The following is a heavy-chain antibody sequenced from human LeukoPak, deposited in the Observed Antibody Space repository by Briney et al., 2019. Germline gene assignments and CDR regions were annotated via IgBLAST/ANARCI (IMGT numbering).Heavy chain of an antibody. V-gene: IGHV1-18*01. Sequence: ASVKVSCKASGYTFTSYGNSWVRQPPAQGLEWMGMINAYNGNTNYAQKLQGRVTITTDTSTRTAYMELRSLRSEDTAVYYCARDYAANVDIVATIPVDWGQGTLVTVSS. D-gene: IGHD5-12*01. CDR3: ARDYAANVDIVATIPVD. CDR2: INAYNGNT. CDR1: GYTFTSYG. J-gene: IGHJ4*02.